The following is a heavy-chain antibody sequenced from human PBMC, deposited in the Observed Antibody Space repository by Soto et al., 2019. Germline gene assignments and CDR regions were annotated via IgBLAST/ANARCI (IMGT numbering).Heavy chain of an antibody. Sequence: VQLLESGGGLVQPGGSMRLSCAASGFTFSNHAMSWVRQAPGKGLEWVSSITAGDAYSHYADFVKGRFTISTDNSKNTPSVQMDCLTADDPAVYYCVEESGHNGGFFDNCGQGTVVTVSS. CDR2: ITAGDAYS. CDR1: GFTFSNHA. CDR3: VEESGHNGGFFDN. V-gene: IGHV3-23*01. J-gene: IGHJ4*02. D-gene: IGHD1-20*01.